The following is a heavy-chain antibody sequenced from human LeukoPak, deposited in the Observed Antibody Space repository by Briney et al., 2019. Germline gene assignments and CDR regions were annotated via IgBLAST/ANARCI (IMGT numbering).Heavy chain of an antibody. CDR1: GGTFSSYA. J-gene: IGHJ6*03. V-gene: IGHV1-69*13. Sequence: SVKVSCKASGGTFSSYAISWVRQAPGQGLEWMGGIIPIFGTANYAQKFQGRVTITADESTSTAYMELSSLRSEDTAVYYCAREVGPAGSGWYTQEYYVDVWGKGTTVTISS. CDR3: AREVGPAGSGWYTQEYYVDV. CDR2: IIPIFGTA. D-gene: IGHD6-19*01.